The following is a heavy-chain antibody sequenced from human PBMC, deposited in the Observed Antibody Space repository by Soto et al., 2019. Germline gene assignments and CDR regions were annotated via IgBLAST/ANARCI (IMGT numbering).Heavy chain of an antibody. Sequence: GYSLKLSCTGSGYRFTSYWISWLLQMPGKGLEWMGRIDPSGSYTNYSPSFQGHVTISADKSISTAYLQWSSLKASDTAMYYCARHLYSSSEAGMDVWGQGTTVTVSS. J-gene: IGHJ6*02. CDR3: ARHLYSSSEAGMDV. CDR1: GYRFTSYW. V-gene: IGHV5-10-1*01. CDR2: IDPSGSYT. D-gene: IGHD6-6*01.